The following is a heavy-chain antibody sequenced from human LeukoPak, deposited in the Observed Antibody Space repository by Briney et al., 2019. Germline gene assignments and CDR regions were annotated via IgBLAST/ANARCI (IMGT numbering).Heavy chain of an antibody. J-gene: IGHJ4*02. V-gene: IGHV4-59*01. CDR2: IYYSGTT. D-gene: IGHD3-10*01. CDR3: ARVLRPMASQYYFDY. CDR1: GASINTYY. Sequence: SETLSLTCTVSGASINTYYWSWIRQPPGKGLEWIGYIYYSGTTSYNPSLKTRVTISIDTSKNQFSLKLSSVTAADTAAYYCARVLRPMASQYYFDYWGQGTLVTVSS.